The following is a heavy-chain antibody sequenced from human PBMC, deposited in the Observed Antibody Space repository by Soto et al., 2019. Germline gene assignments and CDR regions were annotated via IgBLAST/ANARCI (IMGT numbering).Heavy chain of an antibody. CDR1: GGSISSYY. V-gene: IGHV4-59*01. CDR2: IYYSGST. D-gene: IGHD5-12*01. J-gene: IGHJ4*02. Sequence: PSETLSLTCTVSGGSISSYYWSWIRQPPGKGLEWIGYIYYSGSTNYNPSLKSRVTISVDTSKNQVLLIMTNMDPVDTATYYCAHRSRGYAYYFDQWGQGTLVTVSS. CDR3: AHRSRGYAYYFDQ.